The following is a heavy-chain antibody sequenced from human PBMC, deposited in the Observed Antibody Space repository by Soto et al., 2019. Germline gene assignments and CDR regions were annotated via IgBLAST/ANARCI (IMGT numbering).Heavy chain of an antibody. Sequence: GGSLRLSCAASGFTFSSYSMNWVRQAPGKGLEWVSSISSSSSYIYYADSVKGRFTISRDNAKNSLYLQMNSLRAEDTAVYYCARDKSPTWVIHYYYYGMDVWGQGTTVTVSS. CDR3: ARDKSPTWVIHYYYYGMDV. V-gene: IGHV3-21*01. CDR1: GFTFSSYS. D-gene: IGHD7-27*01. J-gene: IGHJ6*02. CDR2: ISSSSSYI.